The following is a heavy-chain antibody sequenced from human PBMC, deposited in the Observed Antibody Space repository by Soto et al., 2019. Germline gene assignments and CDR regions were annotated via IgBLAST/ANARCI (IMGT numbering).Heavy chain of an antibody. Sequence: QVQLVQSGAEVRQPASSVKVSCKTSGGTFSSYAISWVRQAPGQGLEWMGGIVPIVDTSTYAQKFQGRVTITADESTSTVYMELSSLRYDDTAVYYCVRVVAIPGYPDNWGQGTLVTVSS. CDR1: GGTFSSYA. V-gene: IGHV1-69*12. J-gene: IGHJ4*02. CDR3: VRVVAIPGYPDN. CDR2: IVPIVDTS. D-gene: IGHD5-12*01.